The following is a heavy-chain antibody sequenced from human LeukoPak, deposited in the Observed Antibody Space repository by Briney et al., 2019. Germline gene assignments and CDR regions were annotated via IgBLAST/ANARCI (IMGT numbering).Heavy chain of an antibody. D-gene: IGHD3-22*01. CDR3: ARTSYYDSSGYYLLDAFDI. J-gene: IGHJ3*02. V-gene: IGHV1-8*01. CDR1: GYTFNIYD. Sequence: ASVTVSCKASGYTFNIYDINWVRQATGQGLEWMGWMNPNSGNTGYAQKFQGRVTMTTDTSTSTAYMELRSLRSDDTAVYYCARTSYYDSSGYYLLDAFDIWGQGTMVTVSS. CDR2: MNPNSGNT.